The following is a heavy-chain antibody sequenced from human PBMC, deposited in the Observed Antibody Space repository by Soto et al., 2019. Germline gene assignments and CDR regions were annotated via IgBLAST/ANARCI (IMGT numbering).Heavy chain of an antibody. D-gene: IGHD2-21*02. V-gene: IGHV3-23*01. Sequence: EVQLLESGGGLVQPGGSLRLSCAPSGFTFSSYAMRWVRQAPGKGLEWVLGISASGGSTYYADSVKGRFTISRDNSKNTIYLQISNLTAEHTAVHYCAKGVDVTQVIISYAFDTWGQGTKVTVSS. CDR3: AKGVDVTQVIISYAFDT. CDR2: ISASGGST. J-gene: IGHJ3*02. CDR1: GFTFSSYA.